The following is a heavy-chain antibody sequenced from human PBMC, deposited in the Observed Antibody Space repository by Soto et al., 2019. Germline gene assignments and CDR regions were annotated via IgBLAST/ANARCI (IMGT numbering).Heavy chain of an antibody. D-gene: IGHD6-19*01. CDR2: IYYSGST. Sequence: SETLSLTCTVSGGSISSSSYYWGWIRQPPGKGLEWIGSIYYSGSTYYNPSLKSRVTISVDTSKNQFSLKLSSVTAADTAVYYCASSVAGTTEFDYWGQGTLVTVSS. J-gene: IGHJ4*02. CDR3: ASSVAGTTEFDY. CDR1: GGSISSSSYY. V-gene: IGHV4-39*01.